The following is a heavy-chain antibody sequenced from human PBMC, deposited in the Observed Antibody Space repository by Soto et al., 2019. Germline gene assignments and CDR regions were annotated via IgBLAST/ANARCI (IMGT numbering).Heavy chain of an antibody. CDR2: IIPIFGTA. CDR1: GGTFSSYA. D-gene: IGHD6-19*01. CDR3: ATRATGYSSGCDFDY. Sequence: SVKVSCKASGGTFSSYAISWVRQAPGQGLEWMGGIIPIFGTANYAQKFQGRVTITADESTSTAYMELSSLRSEDTAVYYCATRATGYSSGCDFDYWGQGILVTVSP. J-gene: IGHJ4*02. V-gene: IGHV1-69*13.